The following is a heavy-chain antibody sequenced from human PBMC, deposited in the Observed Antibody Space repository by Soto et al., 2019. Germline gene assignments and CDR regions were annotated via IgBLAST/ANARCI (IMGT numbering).Heavy chain of an antibody. CDR3: ARPLSSGPYYFDY. D-gene: IGHD6-19*01. V-gene: IGHV3-30-3*01. CDR2: ISYDGSNK. Sequence: PGGSLRLSCAASGFTFSSYAMHSVRQAPGRGLEWVAVISYDGSNKYYADSVKGRFTISRDNSKNTLYLQMNSLRAEDTAVYYCARPLSSGPYYFDYWGQGTLVTVSS. J-gene: IGHJ4*02. CDR1: GFTFSSYA.